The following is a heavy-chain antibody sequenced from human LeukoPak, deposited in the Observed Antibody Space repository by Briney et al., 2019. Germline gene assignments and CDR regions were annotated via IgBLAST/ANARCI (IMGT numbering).Heavy chain of an antibody. Sequence: PSETLSLTCAVSGYSISSGYFWGWIRQPPGKGLEWIGSTHHTGSTYYNPSLKSRVTISVDTSKNQFSLKLSSVTAADTAVYYCARGRADYYGSGSYYKGDNWFDPWGQGTLVTVSS. J-gene: IGHJ5*02. D-gene: IGHD3-10*01. CDR2: THHTGST. V-gene: IGHV4-38-2*01. CDR3: ARGRADYYGSGSYYKGDNWFDP. CDR1: GYSISSGYF.